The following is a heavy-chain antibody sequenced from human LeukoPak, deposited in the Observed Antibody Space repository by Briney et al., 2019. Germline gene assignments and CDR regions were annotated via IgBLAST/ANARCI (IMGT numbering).Heavy chain of an antibody. D-gene: IGHD3-22*01. CDR3: AKWNGYFYDSSGYLAH. V-gene: IGHV3-9*03. J-gene: IGHJ4*02. CDR1: GFTFDDYA. CDR2: ISWNSGSK. Sequence: PGGSLRLSCAASGFTFDDYAMHWVRQPPGKGLEWVSGISWNSGSKGYADSVKGRFTISRDNAKKSLYLQMNSLRAEDMAFYYCAKWNGYFYDSSGYLAHWGQGTLVTVSS.